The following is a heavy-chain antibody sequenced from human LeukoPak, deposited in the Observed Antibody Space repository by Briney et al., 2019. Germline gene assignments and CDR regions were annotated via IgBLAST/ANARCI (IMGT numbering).Heavy chain of an antibody. CDR1: GFLFSNYA. CDR2: HSGSGRTT. V-gene: IGHV3-23*01. Sequence: PGGSLRLSCSASGFLFSNYAMSWVRQAPGKGLEWISAHSGSGRTTYYADSVKGRFTISRDNSGNTLYLQMNSLTVEDTALYYCAKNRGIGSADWFDPWGQGTLVTVSS. CDR3: AKNRGIGSADWFDP. J-gene: IGHJ5*02. D-gene: IGHD2-2*01.